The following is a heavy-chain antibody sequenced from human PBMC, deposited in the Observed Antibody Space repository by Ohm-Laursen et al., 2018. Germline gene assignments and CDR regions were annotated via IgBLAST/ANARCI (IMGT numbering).Heavy chain of an antibody. J-gene: IGHJ5*02. CDR3: ASLYSSSSLGS. CDR2: IIPIFGTA. Sequence: SVKVSCKASGGTFNNYAISWVRQAPGQGLEWMGGIIPIFGTANYAQKFQGRVTITADESTSTAYMELSSLRSEDTAVYYCASLYSSSSLGSWGQGILVTVSS. CDR1: GGTFNNYA. D-gene: IGHD6-6*01. V-gene: IGHV1-69*13.